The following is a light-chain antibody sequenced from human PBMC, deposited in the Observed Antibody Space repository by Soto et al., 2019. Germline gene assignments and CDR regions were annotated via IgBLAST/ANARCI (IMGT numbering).Light chain of an antibody. J-gene: IGKJ1*01. CDR3: QQGGT. Sequence: EIVMTQSPATLSVSPGERATLSCRASQSVSSNLAWHQQKPGQAPRLLIYGASTRATGIPARFSGSGSGTEFTLTISSLQSEDFAVYYCQQGGTFGQGTKVEIK. CDR1: QSVSSN. V-gene: IGKV3-15*01. CDR2: GAS.